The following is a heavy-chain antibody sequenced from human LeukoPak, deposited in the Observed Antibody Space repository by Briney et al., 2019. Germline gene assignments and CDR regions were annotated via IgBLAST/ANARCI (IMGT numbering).Heavy chain of an antibody. V-gene: IGHV3-23*01. D-gene: IGHD5-12*01. CDR2: ISGSGDST. J-gene: IGHJ4*02. Sequence: GGSLRLSCAASGFAVSSNYMNWVRQAPGKGLEWVSAISGSGDSTYYADSVKGRFTISRDNSRRTLYLQMNNLRAEDTAVYYCARWLRRPIDYWGQGTLVTVSS. CDR3: ARWLRRPIDY. CDR1: GFAVSSNY.